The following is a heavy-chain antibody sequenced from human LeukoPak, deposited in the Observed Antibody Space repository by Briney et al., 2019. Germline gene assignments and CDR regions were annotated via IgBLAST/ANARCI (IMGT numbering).Heavy chain of an antibody. V-gene: IGHV4-59*01. Sequence: PSETLSLTCTVSGGSISSYYWSWIRQPPGKGLEWIGYSYYSGSTNYNPSLKSRVTISVDTSKNQFSLKLSSVTAADTAVYYCARDLPQGYCSGGSCYSGDAFDIWGQGTMVTVSS. D-gene: IGHD2-15*01. J-gene: IGHJ3*02. CDR1: GGSISSYY. CDR3: ARDLPQGYCSGGSCYSGDAFDI. CDR2: SYYSGST.